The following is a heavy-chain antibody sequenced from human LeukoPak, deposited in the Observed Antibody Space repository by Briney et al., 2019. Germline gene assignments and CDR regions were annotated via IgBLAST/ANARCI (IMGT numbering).Heavy chain of an antibody. CDR1: GGSISSYYW. J-gene: IGHJ5*02. V-gene: IGHV2-5*01. CDR3: AHRSGTENWFDP. Sequence: TLSLTCTVSGGSISSYYWSWIRQPPGKGLEWLALIYWNDDKRYSPSLKSRLTITKDTSKNQVVLTMTNMDPVDTATYYCAHRSGTENWFDPWGQGTLVTVSS. D-gene: IGHD1-1*01. CDR2: IYWNDDK.